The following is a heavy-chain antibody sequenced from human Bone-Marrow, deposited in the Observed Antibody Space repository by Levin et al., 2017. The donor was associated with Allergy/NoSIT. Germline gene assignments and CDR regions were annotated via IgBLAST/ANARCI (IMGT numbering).Heavy chain of an antibody. CDR1: GFMFSNDY. V-gene: IGHV3-64*01. J-gene: IGHJ6*02. Sequence: GGSLRLSCAASGFMFSNDYMHWVRQAPGKGLEYVSGIKTSGDSTYYANSVKGRFTISRDNSKNTLYLQMGSLTTEDMAVYYCVRDFYGMDVWGQGTTVTVSS. CDR2: IKTSGDST. CDR3: VRDFYGMDV.